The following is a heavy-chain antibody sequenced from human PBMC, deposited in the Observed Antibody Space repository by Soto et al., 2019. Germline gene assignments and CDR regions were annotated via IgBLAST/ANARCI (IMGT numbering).Heavy chain of an antibody. CDR3: ARDNPYDYGDLDAFDI. Sequence: EVQLVESGGGLVKPGGSLRLSCAASGFTFSSYSMNWVRQAPGKGLEWVSSISSSSSYIYYADSVKGRFTISRDNAKNSLYLQMNSLRAEDTAVYYCARDNPYDYGDLDAFDIWGQGTMVTVSS. V-gene: IGHV3-21*01. CDR2: ISSSSSYI. J-gene: IGHJ3*02. D-gene: IGHD4-17*01. CDR1: GFTFSSYS.